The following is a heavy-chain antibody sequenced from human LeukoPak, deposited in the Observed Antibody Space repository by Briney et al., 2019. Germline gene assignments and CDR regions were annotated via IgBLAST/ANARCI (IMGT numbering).Heavy chain of an antibody. Sequence: PSETLSLTCIVSGGSISSGDYYWSWIRQPPGKGLEWIGYIYYSGSTYYNPSLKSRVTISVDTSKNQFSLKLSSVTAADTAVYYCARISHCSSTSCYSYYYMDVWGKGTTVTVSS. CDR2: IYYSGST. CDR3: ARISHCSSTSCYSYYYMDV. D-gene: IGHD2-2*02. V-gene: IGHV4-30-4*08. CDR1: GGSISSGDYY. J-gene: IGHJ6*03.